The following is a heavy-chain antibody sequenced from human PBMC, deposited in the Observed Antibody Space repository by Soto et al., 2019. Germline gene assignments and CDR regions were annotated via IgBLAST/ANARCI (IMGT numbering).Heavy chain of an antibody. D-gene: IGHD3-3*01. CDR3: TTDYYDFWSGYYFDY. CDR2: IKSKTDGGTT. V-gene: IGHV3-15*07. CDR1: GFTFSNAW. Sequence: PGGSLRLSCAASGFTFSNAWMNWVRQAPGKGLEWVGRIKSKTDGGTTDYAAPVKGRFTISRDDSKNTLYLQMNSLKTEDTAVYYCTTDYYDFWSGYYFDYWGQGTLVTV. J-gene: IGHJ4*02.